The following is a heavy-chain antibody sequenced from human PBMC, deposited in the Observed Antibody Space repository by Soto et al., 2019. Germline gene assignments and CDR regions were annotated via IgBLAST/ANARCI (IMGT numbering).Heavy chain of an antibody. CDR3: ARDGGPNYYDSSGYYFFFYYYGMDV. CDR2: ISSSSSYI. D-gene: IGHD3-22*01. V-gene: IGHV3-21*01. CDR1: GFTFSSYS. J-gene: IGHJ6*02. Sequence: GGSLRLSCAASGFTFSSYSMNWVRQAPGKGLEWVSSISSSSSYIYYADSVKGRFTISRDNAKNSLYLQMNSLRAEDTAVYYCARDGGPNYYDSSGYYFFFYYYGMDVWGQGTTVTVS.